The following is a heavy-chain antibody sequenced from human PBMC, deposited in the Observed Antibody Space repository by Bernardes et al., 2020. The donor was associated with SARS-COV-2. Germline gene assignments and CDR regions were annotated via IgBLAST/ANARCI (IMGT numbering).Heavy chain of an antibody. CDR2: IWYDGMNK. CDR1: GFTFSSYG. J-gene: IGHJ4*02. Sequence: GGSLRLSCATSGFTFSSYGMYWVRQAPGKGLEWVAVIWYDGMNKDYADSVKGRFTISRDNSKNTLYLQMNSLRAGDTAVYYCVKDGNGFDNWGQGTLVTVSS. V-gene: IGHV3-33*06. CDR3: VKDGNGFDN. D-gene: IGHD2-8*01.